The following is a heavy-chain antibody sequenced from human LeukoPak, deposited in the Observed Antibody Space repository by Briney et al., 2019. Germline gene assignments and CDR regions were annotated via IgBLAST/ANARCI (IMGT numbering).Heavy chain of an antibody. CDR3: ARYCSSTSCPSYYFDY. D-gene: IGHD2-2*01. CDR2: IYHSGSP. CDR1: GYSISSGYY. V-gene: IGHV4-38-2*02. Sequence: SETRSLTCTVSGYSISSGYYWGWIRQPPGKGLEWFGSIYHSGSPYYNPSLKSRVTISVDTSKNQFSLKLSSVTAADTAVYYCARYCSSTSCPSYYFDYWGQGTLVTVSS. J-gene: IGHJ4*02.